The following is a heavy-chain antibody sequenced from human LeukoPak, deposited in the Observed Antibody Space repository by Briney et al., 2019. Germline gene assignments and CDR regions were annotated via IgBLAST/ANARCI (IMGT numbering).Heavy chain of an antibody. CDR2: IIPIFGTA. J-gene: IGHJ5*02. D-gene: IGHD5-24*01. CDR1: GGTFSSYA. CDR3: ARDNSVRDEAWWFNP. V-gene: IGHV1-69*05. Sequence: GASVKVSFKASGGTFSSYAISWVRQAPGQGLEWMGGIIPIFGTANYAQKFQGRVTLTRDMSTSTDYLELSSLRSEDTAVYYCARDNSVRDEAWWFNPWGQGTLVTVSS.